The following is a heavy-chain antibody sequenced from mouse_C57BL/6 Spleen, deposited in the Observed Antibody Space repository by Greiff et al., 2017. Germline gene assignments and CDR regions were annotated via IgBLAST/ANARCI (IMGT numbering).Heavy chain of an antibody. CDR1: GYTFTSYW. D-gene: IGHD1-1*01. CDR2: IYPGNSDT. CDR3: TNYYGSSYDAMDY. Sequence: SGTVLARPGASVKMSCKTSGYTFTSYWMHWVKQRPGQGLEWIGAIYPGNSDTSYNQKFKGKAKLTAVTSASTAYMELSSLTNEDSAVDYCTNYYGSSYDAMDYWGQGTSVTVSS. J-gene: IGHJ4*01. V-gene: IGHV1-5*01.